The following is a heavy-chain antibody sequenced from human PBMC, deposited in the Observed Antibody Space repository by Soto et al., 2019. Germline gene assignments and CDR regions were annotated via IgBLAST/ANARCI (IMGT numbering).Heavy chain of an antibody. CDR3: TRGTEGSYYYYGMDV. CDR1: GGSISSGDYY. Sequence: TSETLSLTCTVSGGSISSGDYYWSWIRQPRGKGLEWIGYIYYSGSTYYNPSLKSRVTISVDTSKNQFSLKLSSVTAADTAVYYCTRGTEGSYYYYGMDVWGQGTTVTVSS. J-gene: IGHJ6*02. V-gene: IGHV4-30-4*01. CDR2: IYYSGST.